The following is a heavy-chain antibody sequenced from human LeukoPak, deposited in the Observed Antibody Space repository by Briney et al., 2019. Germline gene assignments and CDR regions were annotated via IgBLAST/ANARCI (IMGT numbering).Heavy chain of an antibody. D-gene: IGHD4-23*01. V-gene: IGHV1-3*01. Sequence: ASVKVSCKASGYTCTNYAIHWVRQAPGQRLEWMGWINAGIGNTKYSQKFQDRVAITRDTSASTAYMELSSLRYEDPSVYYCARTQGVYYGCNFGAFDIWGQGTMVTVSS. CDR2: INAGIGNT. CDR3: ARTQGVYYGCNFGAFDI. CDR1: GYTCTNYA. J-gene: IGHJ3*02.